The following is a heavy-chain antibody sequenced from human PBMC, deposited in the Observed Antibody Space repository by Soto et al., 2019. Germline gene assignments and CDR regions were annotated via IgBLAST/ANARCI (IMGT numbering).Heavy chain of an antibody. Sequence: PSETLSLTCTVSGGSISSSSYYWGWIRHPPGKGLEWIGSIYYSGSTYYNPSLKSRVTISVDTSKNQLSLKLSSVTAADTAVYYCASLPTSYYDFWSGYYDYGMDVWGQGTTVTVSS. CDR3: ASLPTSYYDFWSGYYDYGMDV. V-gene: IGHV4-39*01. D-gene: IGHD3-3*01. J-gene: IGHJ6*02. CDR2: IYYSGST. CDR1: GGSISSSSYY.